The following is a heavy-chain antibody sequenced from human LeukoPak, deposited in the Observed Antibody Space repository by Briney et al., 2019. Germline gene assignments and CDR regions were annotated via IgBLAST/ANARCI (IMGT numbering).Heavy chain of an antibody. V-gene: IGHV3-21*01. CDR3: ARILHGSGSYGLDY. CDR1: GFTFSSYS. CDR2: ISSSSSYI. Sequence: GGSLRLSCAACGFTFSSYSMNWVRQAPGKGLEWVSSISSSSSYIYYADSVKGRFTISRDNAKNSLYLQMNSLRAEDTAVYYCARILHGSGSYGLDYWGQGTLVTVSS. J-gene: IGHJ4*02. D-gene: IGHD3-10*01.